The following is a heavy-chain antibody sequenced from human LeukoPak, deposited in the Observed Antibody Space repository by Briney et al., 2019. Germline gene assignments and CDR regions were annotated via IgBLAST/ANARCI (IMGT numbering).Heavy chain of an antibody. CDR1: GLTFSSYE. CDR3: ARGGSYYDSSGYFDY. CDR2: ISSSGSTI. D-gene: IGHD3-22*01. V-gene: IGHV3-48*03. Sequence: GGSLRLSCAASGLTFSSYEMNWVRQAPGKGLEWVSYISSSGSTIYYADSVKGRFTISRDNAKNSLYLQMNSLRAEDTAVYYCARGGSYYDSSGYFDYWGQGTLVTVSS. J-gene: IGHJ4*02.